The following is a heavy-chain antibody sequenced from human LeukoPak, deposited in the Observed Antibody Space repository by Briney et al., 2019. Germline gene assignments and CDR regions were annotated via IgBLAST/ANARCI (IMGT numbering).Heavy chain of an antibody. D-gene: IGHD6-19*01. CDR3: ARLPTYSSGWYTDY. CDR2: IYYSGST. Sequence: SETLSLTCTVSGGSISSYYWSWIRQPLGKGLEWIGYIYYSGSTNYNPSLKSRVTISVDTSKNQFSLKLSSVTAADTAVYYCARLPTYSSGWYTDYWGQGTLVTVSS. J-gene: IGHJ4*02. V-gene: IGHV4-59*01. CDR1: GGSISSYY.